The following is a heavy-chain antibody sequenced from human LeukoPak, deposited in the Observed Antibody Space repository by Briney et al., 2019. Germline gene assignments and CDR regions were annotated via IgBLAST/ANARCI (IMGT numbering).Heavy chain of an antibody. CDR1: GYTFTSYA. Sequence: GASVKVSCKASGYTFTSYAMNWVRQAPGQGLEWMGWINTNTGNPTYAQGFTGRFVFSLDTSVSTPYLQIRRLKAEGTAVYFCARGHGSGSSNWFDPWGQGTLVTVSS. J-gene: IGHJ5*02. V-gene: IGHV7-4-1*02. CDR2: INTNTGNP. CDR3: ARGHGSGSSNWFDP. D-gene: IGHD3-10*01.